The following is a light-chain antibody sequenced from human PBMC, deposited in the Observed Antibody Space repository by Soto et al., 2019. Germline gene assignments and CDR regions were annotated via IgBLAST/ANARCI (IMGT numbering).Light chain of an antibody. V-gene: IGKV1-5*03. CDR1: QSLSTW. CDR3: QQYNSYSRT. J-gene: IGKJ2*01. Sequence: DIQMTQSPSTLSASVGDRVTITCRASQSLSTWLAWYQQKPGKAPKLLIYRASSLEGGVPSRFSGSGSGTEVTLTISSLQPDDFATYYCQQYNSYSRTFGQGTKLEIK. CDR2: RAS.